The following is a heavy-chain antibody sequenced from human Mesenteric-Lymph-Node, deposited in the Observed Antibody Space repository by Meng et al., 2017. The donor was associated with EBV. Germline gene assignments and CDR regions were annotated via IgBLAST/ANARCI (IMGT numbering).Heavy chain of an antibody. Sequence: LQESGPGLVKPSQTLSLTCAVSGDSISRDYYWTWIRQPPGKGLEWIGNIYYSGSTYYNPSLNSRVTISPDASKNQFSLKLTSVTAADTAVYYCATTSGFSTFIFQYWGQGTLVTVSS. CDR3: ATTSGFSTFIFQY. V-gene: IGHV4-30-4*01. CDR2: IYYSGST. J-gene: IGHJ4*02. CDR1: GDSISRDYY. D-gene: IGHD3-3*02.